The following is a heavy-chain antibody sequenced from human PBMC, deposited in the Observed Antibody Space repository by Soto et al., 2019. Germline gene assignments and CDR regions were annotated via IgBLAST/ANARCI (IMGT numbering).Heavy chain of an antibody. CDR1: GFTFSSYW. CDR3: AREGITMVRGAVYYYYGMDV. CDR2: IKQDGSEK. V-gene: IGHV3-7*01. Sequence: PGGSLRLSCAASGFTFSSYWMSWVRQAPGKGLEWVANIKQDGSEKYYVDSVKGRFTISRDNAKNSLYLQMNSLRAEDTAVCYCAREGITMVRGAVYYYYGMDVWGQGTTVTVSS. D-gene: IGHD3-10*01. J-gene: IGHJ6*02.